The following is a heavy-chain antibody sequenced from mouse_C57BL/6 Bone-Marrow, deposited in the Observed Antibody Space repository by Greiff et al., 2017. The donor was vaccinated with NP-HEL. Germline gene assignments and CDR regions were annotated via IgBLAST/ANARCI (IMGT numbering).Heavy chain of an antibody. D-gene: IGHD2-3*01. CDR3: ARKMRWLLQDYFDY. V-gene: IGHV1-80*01. CDR2: IYPGDGDT. CDR1: GYAFSSYW. Sequence: QVQLQQSGAELVKPGASVKISCKASGYAFSSYWMNWVKQRPGKGLEWIGQIYPGDGDTNYNGKFKGKATLTADKSSSTAYMQLSSLTSEDSAVYFGARKMRWLLQDYFDYWGQGTTLTVSS. J-gene: IGHJ2*01.